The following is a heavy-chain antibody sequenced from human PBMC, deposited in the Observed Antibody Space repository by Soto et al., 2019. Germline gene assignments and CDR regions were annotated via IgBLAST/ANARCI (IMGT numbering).Heavy chain of an antibody. V-gene: IGHV3-74*01. CDR2: VDADGSGT. CDR1: GFSFSSYG. J-gene: IGHJ4*02. CDR3: AGASGWKFDY. Sequence: GGSLRLSCAASGFSFSSYGMHWVRQAPGTGLVWVSRVDADGSGTTYAGSVKGRFSISRDNAKNKVSLQMNNLRAEDTAVYYCAGASGWKFDYWGLGVLVTVSS. D-gene: IGHD1-1*01.